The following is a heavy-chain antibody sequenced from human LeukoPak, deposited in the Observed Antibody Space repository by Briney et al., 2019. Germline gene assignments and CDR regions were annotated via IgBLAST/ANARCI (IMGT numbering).Heavy chain of an antibody. V-gene: IGHV3-21*01. D-gene: IGHD5-18*01. CDR2: ISGSGDYT. J-gene: IGHJ4*02. CDR3: ARVVSGYSYGFFDY. CDR1: GFTFTTYS. Sequence: GGSLRLSCAASGFTFTTYSINWVRQAPGEGLQWVSSISGSGDYTSYAHSVKGRFTISRDNAKNSLYLQMNTLRSEDTAVYYCARVVSGYSYGFFDYWGQGTPVTVPS.